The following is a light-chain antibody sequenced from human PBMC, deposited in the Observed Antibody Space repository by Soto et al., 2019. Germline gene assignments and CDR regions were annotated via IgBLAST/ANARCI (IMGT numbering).Light chain of an antibody. CDR1: SSDVGSYNR. Sequence: QSALTQPPSVSGSPGQSVTISCTVTSSDVGSYNRVSWYQQPPGTAPKLMIYEVSNRPSGVPDRFSGSKSGNTASLTISGLQAEDEADYYCSSYTSSSTSLFGGGTKVTVL. V-gene: IGLV2-18*02. CDR3: SSYTSSSTSL. CDR2: EVS. J-gene: IGLJ2*01.